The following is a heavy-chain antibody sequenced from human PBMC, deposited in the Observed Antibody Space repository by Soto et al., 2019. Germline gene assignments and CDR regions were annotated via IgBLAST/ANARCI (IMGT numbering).Heavy chain of an antibody. J-gene: IGHJ6*02. CDR1: GFTFSSYG. D-gene: IGHD2-15*01. CDR3: ASEYCSGGRCYYYGMDV. CDR2: IWYDGSNK. V-gene: IGHV3-33*01. Sequence: QVQLVESGGGVVQPGRSLRLSCAASGFTFSSYGMHWVRQAPDKGLEWVAVIWYDGSNKYYADSVKGRFTISRDNSKHTLYLQMTSLRAEDTAVYYCASEYCSGGRCYYYGMDVWGQGTTVTVSS.